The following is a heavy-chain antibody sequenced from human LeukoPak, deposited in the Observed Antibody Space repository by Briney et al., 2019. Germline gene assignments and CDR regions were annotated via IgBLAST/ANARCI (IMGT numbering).Heavy chain of an antibody. D-gene: IGHD3-22*01. CDR2: IYYSGST. V-gene: IGHV4-59*08. J-gene: IGHJ4*02. CDR3: ARLEGGYYDSSGSVRGDFDY. CDR1: GGSISSYY. Sequence: SETLSLTCTVSGGSISSYYWSWIRQPPGKGLEWIGYIYYSGSTNYNPSLKSRVTISVDTSKNQFSLKLSSVTAADTAVYYCARLEGGYYDSSGSVRGDFDYWGQGTLVTVSS.